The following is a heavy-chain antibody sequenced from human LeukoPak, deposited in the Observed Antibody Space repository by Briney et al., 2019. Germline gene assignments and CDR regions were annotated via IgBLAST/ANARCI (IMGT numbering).Heavy chain of an antibody. CDR1: GGSISSYY. CDR3: AGGGWLQSDY. D-gene: IGHD5-24*01. J-gene: IGHJ4*02. CDR2: IYYSGST. Sequence: SETLSLTCTVSGGSISSYYWSWIRQPPGKGLEWIGYIYYSGSTNYNPSLKSRATISVDTSKNQFSLKLSSVTAADTAVYYCAGGGWLQSDYWGQGTLVTVSS. V-gene: IGHV4-59*01.